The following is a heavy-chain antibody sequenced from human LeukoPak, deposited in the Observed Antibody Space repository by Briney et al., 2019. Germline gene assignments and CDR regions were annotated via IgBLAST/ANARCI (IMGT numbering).Heavy chain of an antibody. CDR3: VREAAATLFDY. D-gene: IGHD1-26*01. Sequence: GGSLRLSCAASGFTFSSYWMSWVRQAPGKGLEWVANIKQDGSEKYYVDSVEGRFTISRDNAKNSLYLQMNSLRAEDTAVYYCVREAAATLFDYWGQGTLVTVSS. J-gene: IGHJ4*02. V-gene: IGHV3-7*01. CDR1: GFTFSSYW. CDR2: IKQDGSEK.